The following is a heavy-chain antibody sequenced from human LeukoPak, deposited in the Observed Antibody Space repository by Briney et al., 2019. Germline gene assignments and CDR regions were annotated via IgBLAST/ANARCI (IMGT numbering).Heavy chain of an antibody. CDR3: ARGMEDGYNPYYFDY. CDR1: GGSFSGYY. CDR2: INHSGST. D-gene: IGHD5-24*01. J-gene: IGHJ4*02. V-gene: IGHV4-34*01. Sequence: SETLSLTCAVYGGSFSGYYWSWIRQPPGKGLEWSGEINHSGSTNYNPSLKSRVTISVDTSKNQFSLKLSSVTAADTAVYYCARGMEDGYNPYYFDYWGQGTLVTVSS.